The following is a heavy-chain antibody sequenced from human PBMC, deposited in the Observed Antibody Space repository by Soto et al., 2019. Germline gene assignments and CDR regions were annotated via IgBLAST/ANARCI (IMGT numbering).Heavy chain of an antibody. V-gene: IGHV1-18*04. Sequence: ASVKVSCKASGYTFTSYGISWVRQAPGQGLEWMGWISAYNGNTNYAQKLQGRVTMTTDTSTSTAYMELRRLRSDDTAVYYCARGSSSSYYYYGMDYWGQGTTVTLSS. CDR2: ISAYNGNT. CDR3: ARGSSSSYYYYGMDY. CDR1: GYTFTSYG. J-gene: IGHJ6*02. D-gene: IGHD6-6*01.